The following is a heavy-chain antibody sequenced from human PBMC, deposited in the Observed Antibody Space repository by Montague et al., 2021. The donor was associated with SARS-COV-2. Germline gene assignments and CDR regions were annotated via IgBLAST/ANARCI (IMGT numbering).Heavy chain of an antibody. Sequence: CVISGDSVSSNSVAWSWIRQSPPSSLDWLGRSSYRSKWNSDYAPSVRGRLTVNPDASKNEFSLELNYVTPEDTAVYYCVRYSGWFYFDFWGQGTLVTVSS. J-gene: IGHJ4*02. CDR3: VRYSGWFYFDF. CDR2: SSYRSKWNS. V-gene: IGHV6-1*01. CDR1: GDSVSSNSVA. D-gene: IGHD6-19*01.